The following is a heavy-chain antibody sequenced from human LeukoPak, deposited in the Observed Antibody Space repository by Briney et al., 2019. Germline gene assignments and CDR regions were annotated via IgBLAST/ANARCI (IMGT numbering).Heavy chain of an antibody. D-gene: IGHD6-19*01. J-gene: IGHJ4*02. CDR2: ISGSGTNT. CDR3: AKAGVAGTSRYFDC. CDR1: GLTFSTSG. V-gene: IGHV3-23*01. Sequence: PGGSLRLSCTASGLTFSTSGFNWVRQSPGKGLEWVSTISGSGTNTYYADSVKGRFTISRDNSKNTLYLQMNSLRAEDTAVYFCAKAGVAGTSRYFDCWGQGTLVTVSS.